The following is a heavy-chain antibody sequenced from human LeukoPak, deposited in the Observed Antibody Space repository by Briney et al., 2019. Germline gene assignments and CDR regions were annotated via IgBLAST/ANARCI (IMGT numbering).Heavy chain of an antibody. CDR2: IRSKAYGGTT. CDR1: GFTFGDYA. Sequence: GGSLRLSCTASGFTFGDYAMSWFRQAPGKGLEWVGFIRSKAYGGTTEYAASVKGRFTISRDDSKSIAHLQMNSLKTEDTAVYYCTRSITRTTFDYWGQGTLVTVSS. CDR3: TRSITRTTFDY. V-gene: IGHV3-49*03. J-gene: IGHJ4*02. D-gene: IGHD1-7*01.